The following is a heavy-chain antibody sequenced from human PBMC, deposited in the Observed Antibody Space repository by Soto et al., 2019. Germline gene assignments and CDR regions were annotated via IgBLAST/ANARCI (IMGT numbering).Heavy chain of an antibody. CDR3: AKDDFTDRGDDYFDY. J-gene: IGHJ4*02. D-gene: IGHD2-21*02. Sequence: PGGSLRLSCVASGFNFKKFAMSWVRQAPGKGLEWVAGIGASGDITWYADSVKGRLSISRDNSKNTLYLQLNSLRFEDTAVYYCAKDDFTDRGDDYFDYWGPGTLVTVSS. V-gene: IGHV3-23*01. CDR2: IGASGDIT. CDR1: GFNFKKFA.